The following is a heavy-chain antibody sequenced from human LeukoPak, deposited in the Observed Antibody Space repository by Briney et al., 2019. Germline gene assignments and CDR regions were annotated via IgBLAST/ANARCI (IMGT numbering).Heavy chain of an antibody. CDR3: ARVSVLLWFGELSRFDP. CDR1: GGSFSGYY. V-gene: IGHV4-34*01. CDR2: INHSGST. Sequence: SETLSLTCAVYGGSFSGYYWSWIRQPPGKGLEWIGEINHSGSTNYNPSLKSRVTISVDTSKNQFSLKLSSVTAADTAVYYCARVSVLLWFGELSRFDPWGQGTLVTVSS. J-gene: IGHJ5*02. D-gene: IGHD3-10*01.